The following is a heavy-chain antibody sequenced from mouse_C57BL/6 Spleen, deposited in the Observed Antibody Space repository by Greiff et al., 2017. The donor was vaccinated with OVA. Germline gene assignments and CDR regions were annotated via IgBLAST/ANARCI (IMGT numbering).Heavy chain of an antibody. CDR1: GYTFTDYY. V-gene: IGHV1-26*01. D-gene: IGHD2-4*01. CDR3: AELRQNAMDY. Sequence: EVQLQQSGPELVKPGASVKISCKASGYTFTDYYMNWVKQSHGKSLEWIGDINPNNGGTSYNQKFKGKATLTVDKSSSTAYMELRSLTSEDSAVYYCAELRQNAMDYWGQGTSVTVSS. J-gene: IGHJ4*01. CDR2: INPNNGGT.